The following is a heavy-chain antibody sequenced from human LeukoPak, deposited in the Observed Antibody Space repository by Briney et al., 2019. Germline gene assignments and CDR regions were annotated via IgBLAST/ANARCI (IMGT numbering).Heavy chain of an antibody. Sequence: PGGSLRLSCAASGFTFSTYAVNWVRQAPGKGLEWVSTISGSGDSTYYADSVKGRFTISRDNSKNTLYLQMNSLRAEDTAVYYCAKDPQYSSGWYYFDYWGQGTLVTVSS. D-gene: IGHD6-19*01. CDR1: GFTFSTYA. J-gene: IGHJ4*02. CDR2: ISGSGDST. CDR3: AKDPQYSSGWYYFDY. V-gene: IGHV3-23*01.